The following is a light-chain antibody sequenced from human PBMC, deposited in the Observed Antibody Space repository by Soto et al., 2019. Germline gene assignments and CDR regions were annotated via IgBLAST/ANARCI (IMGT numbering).Light chain of an antibody. Sequence: QAVVTQPPSVSGAPGQRVTISCTGSSSNIGAGYDVHWYQQLPGTAPKLLIYGNSNRPSGVPDRFSGSKSGTSASLAITGLQAEDEADYYCQSYDSSLSGSAVFGGGTQLTA. J-gene: IGLJ7*02. CDR1: SSNIGAGYD. CDR2: GNS. V-gene: IGLV1-40*01. CDR3: QSYDSSLSGSAV.